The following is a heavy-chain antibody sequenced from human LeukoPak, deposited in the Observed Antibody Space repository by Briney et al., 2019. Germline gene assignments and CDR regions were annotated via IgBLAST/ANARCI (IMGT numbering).Heavy chain of an antibody. CDR3: ARDAKYYYGSRTFFFYEH. D-gene: IGHD3-10*01. Sequence: SETLSLACTVSGGSFTTYYWSWIRRPAGRGLEWIGHIDSSGTTNYNPSLKSRVTMSTDPSKNQFSLKLSSVTAADTAIYYCARDAKYYYGSRTFFFYEHWGQGTLLTVSS. CDR1: GGSFTTYY. V-gene: IGHV4-4*07. CDR2: IDSSGTT. J-gene: IGHJ4*02.